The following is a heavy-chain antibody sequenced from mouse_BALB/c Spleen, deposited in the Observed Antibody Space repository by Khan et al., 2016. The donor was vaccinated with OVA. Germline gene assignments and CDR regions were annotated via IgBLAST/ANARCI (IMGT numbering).Heavy chain of an antibody. CDR3: ARGWLVKFDY. CDR2: ISYDGSN. CDR1: GYSITSGYY. V-gene: IGHV3-6*02. Sequence: EVKLLESGPGLVKPSQSLSLTCSVTGYSITSGYYWNWIRQFPGNKLEWMGYISYDGSNNYNPSLKNRISITRDTSKNQFFLKLNSVSTEDTATYYVARGWLVKFDYWGQGSTLTVSS. J-gene: IGHJ2*01. D-gene: IGHD2-3*01.